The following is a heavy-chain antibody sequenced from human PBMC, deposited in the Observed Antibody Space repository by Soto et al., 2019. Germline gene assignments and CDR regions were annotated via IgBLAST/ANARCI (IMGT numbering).Heavy chain of an antibody. J-gene: IGHJ3*02. CDR3: AKDGLYYYGAGCYYNERDAFDI. CDR1: GFTFSSYA. CDR2: ISGSGGST. Sequence: EVQLLESGGGLVQPGGSLRLSCAASGFTFSSYAMSWVRQAPGTGLEWVSAISGSGGSTYYAESVKGRFTISRDNSKNTLYLQMNSLRAEDTAVYYCAKDGLYYYGAGCYYNERDAFDIWGQGTMVTVSS. V-gene: IGHV3-23*01. D-gene: IGHD3-10*01.